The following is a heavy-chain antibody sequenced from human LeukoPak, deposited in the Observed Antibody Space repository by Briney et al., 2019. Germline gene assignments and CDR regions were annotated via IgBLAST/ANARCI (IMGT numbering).Heavy chain of an antibody. J-gene: IGHJ4*02. D-gene: IGHD3-16*01. Sequence: AETLCLTCTVSGFSFGGVYWHWIRQPPRKGLEWVGFIHTGGSTRYNASLKKRLSSSINKTKNHASLRQSTVITTDNAAFYCTSRRGCWGEGEFDFWGQGIPVTVST. CDR1: GFSFGGVY. CDR3: TSRRGCWGEGEFDF. V-gene: IGHV4-4*09. CDR2: IHTGGST.